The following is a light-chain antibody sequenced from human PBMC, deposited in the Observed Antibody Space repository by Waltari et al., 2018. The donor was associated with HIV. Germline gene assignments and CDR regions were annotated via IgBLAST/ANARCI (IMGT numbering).Light chain of an antibody. CDR2: DTS. Sequence: EIVLTQSPATLSLSPGARATLSCRASQSVSSYLAWYQQKPGQAPRLLIYDTSNRATGIPARFSGSGSGTDFTITINSLEPEDFAVYSCQQRSIWPWTFGQGTKVEIK. J-gene: IGKJ1*01. CDR3: QQRSIWPWT. V-gene: IGKV3-11*01. CDR1: QSVSSY.